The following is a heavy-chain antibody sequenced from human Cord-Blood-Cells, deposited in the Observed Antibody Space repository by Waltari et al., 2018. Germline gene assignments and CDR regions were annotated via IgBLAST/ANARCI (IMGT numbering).Heavy chain of an antibody. CDR2: INAGNGNT. Sequence: QVQLVQSGAEVKKPGASVKVSCKASGYTFTSYAMNWVRQAPGQRLEWMGWINAGNGNTKYSQKFQGRVTITRDTSASTAYMELSSLRSEDTAVYYCASEVAAAGTGDYWGQGTLVTVSS. V-gene: IGHV1-3*01. CDR3: ASEVAAAGTGDY. D-gene: IGHD6-13*01. J-gene: IGHJ4*02. CDR1: GYTFTSYA.